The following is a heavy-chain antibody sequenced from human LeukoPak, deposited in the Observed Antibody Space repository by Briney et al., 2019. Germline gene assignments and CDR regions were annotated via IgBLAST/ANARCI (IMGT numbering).Heavy chain of an antibody. CDR2: IYDDGRT. CDR3: AGQNDDYDDYAAGNWFDP. CDR1: GGSISSSSYY. V-gene: IGHV4-39*01. Sequence: PSETLSLTCTVSGGSISSSSYYWGWIRQPPGKGLEWIGNIYDDGRTFYNPSLKSRVTISVDTSKNQFSLKLSSVTAADTAVYYCAGQNDDYDDYAAGNWFDPWGQGTLVTVSS. D-gene: IGHD4-17*01. J-gene: IGHJ5*02.